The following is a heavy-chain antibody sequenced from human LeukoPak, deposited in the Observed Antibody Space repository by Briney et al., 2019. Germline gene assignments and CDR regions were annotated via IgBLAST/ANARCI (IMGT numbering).Heavy chain of an antibody. Sequence: GGSLRLSCAASGFTVSSNYMSWVRQAPGKGLEWVSVIYSGGGTYCADSVKGRFTISRDNSKNTLYLQMNSLRAEDTAVYYCARLPTHYYYYGMDVWGQGTTVTVSS. CDR3: ARLPTHYYYYGMDV. D-gene: IGHD2-15*01. J-gene: IGHJ6*02. V-gene: IGHV3-53*01. CDR1: GFTVSSNY. CDR2: IYSGGGT.